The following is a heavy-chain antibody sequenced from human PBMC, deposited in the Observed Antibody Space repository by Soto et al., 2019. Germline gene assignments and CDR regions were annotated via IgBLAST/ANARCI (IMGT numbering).Heavy chain of an antibody. Sequence: PGVSLSLSWAASGSTFSSYAVSWVRQAPGKGLEWVSSTSGSGDNTYYAESVEGRFTISRDNSKNTLYLQMNSLRPEDTAVYYCAKDFSSLSDSSNYYGAFDPWGQGTLVTVSS. D-gene: IGHD3-22*01. CDR3: AKDFSSLSDSSNYYGAFDP. CDR1: GSTFSSYA. J-gene: IGHJ5*02. V-gene: IGHV3-23*01. CDR2: TSGSGDNT.